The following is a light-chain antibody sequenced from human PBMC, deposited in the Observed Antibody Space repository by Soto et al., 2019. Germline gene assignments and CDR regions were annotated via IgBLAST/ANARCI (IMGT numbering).Light chain of an antibody. CDR1: QGISSY. J-gene: IGKJ4*01. CDR2: AAS. CDR3: QQLNSYPRLT. V-gene: IGKV1-9*01. Sequence: IQLTQSPSSLSASVEDRVTITCRASQGISSYLAWYQQKPGKAPKLLIYAASTLQSGVPSRFSGSGSGTDFTLTISSLQPEDFATYYCQQLNSYPRLTFGGGTKVEIK.